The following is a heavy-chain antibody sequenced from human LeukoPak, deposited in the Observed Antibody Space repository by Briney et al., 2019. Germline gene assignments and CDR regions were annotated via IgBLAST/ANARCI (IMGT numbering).Heavy chain of an antibody. CDR3: AKGRGMVASALWYFDS. V-gene: IGHV3-73*01. Sequence: GGSLRLSCAASGFTFSGSAMHWVRQASGKGLEWVGRIRSKANSYATAYAASVKGRFTISRDDSKNTLYLQMNSLRAEDTAVYYCAKGRGMVASALWYFDSWGQGTLVTVSS. CDR2: IRSKANSYAT. D-gene: IGHD1-26*01. CDR1: GFTFSGSA. J-gene: IGHJ4*02.